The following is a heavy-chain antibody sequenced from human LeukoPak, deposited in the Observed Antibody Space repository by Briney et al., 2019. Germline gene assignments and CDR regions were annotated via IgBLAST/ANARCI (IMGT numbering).Heavy chain of an antibody. V-gene: IGHV1-69*10. CDR2: IIPIFGIA. Sequence: GASVKVSFKASGGTFISYAISWVRQAPGQGLEWMGRIIPIFGIANYAQEFQGRVTITADKSTSTAYMELSSLRSEDTAVYYCARDGAGGYSNYYYGMDVWGQGTTVTVSS. D-gene: IGHD4-11*01. CDR3: ARDGAGGYSNYYYGMDV. J-gene: IGHJ6*02. CDR1: GGTFISYA.